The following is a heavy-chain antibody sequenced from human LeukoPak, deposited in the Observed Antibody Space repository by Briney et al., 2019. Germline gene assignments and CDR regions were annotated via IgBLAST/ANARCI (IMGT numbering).Heavy chain of an antibody. CDR2: ISSSSSTI. D-gene: IGHD2-8*01. CDR3: ARDPLMGREYFDY. Sequence: PGGSLRLSCAASGFTFSSYSMNWVRQAPGKGLEWVSYISSSSSTIYYADSVKGRFTISRDNAKNSLYLQMNSLRAEDTAVYYCARDPLMGREYFDYWGQGTLVTVSS. V-gene: IGHV3-48*01. CDR1: GFTFSSYS. J-gene: IGHJ4*02.